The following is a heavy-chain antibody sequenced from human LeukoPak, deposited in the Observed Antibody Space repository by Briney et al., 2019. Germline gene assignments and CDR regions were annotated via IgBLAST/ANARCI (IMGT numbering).Heavy chain of an antibody. CDR1: GGTFNSYG. CDR3: GRGARPPHYYHYMDV. J-gene: IGHJ6*03. Sequence: GASVKVSCKASGGTFNSYGIIWVRQAPGQGLEWMGGIIPILGTANYAQKFQGRVTISADKSTSTAYMELSSLRSEDTAVYYCGRGARPPHYYHYMDVWGKGTTVTVSS. D-gene: IGHD3-10*01. V-gene: IGHV1-69*10. CDR2: IIPILGTA.